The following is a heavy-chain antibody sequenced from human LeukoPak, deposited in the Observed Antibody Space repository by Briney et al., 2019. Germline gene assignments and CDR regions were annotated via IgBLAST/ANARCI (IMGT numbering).Heavy chain of an antibody. J-gene: IGHJ1*01. D-gene: IGHD2-2*01. V-gene: IGHV3-66*01. CDR2: LYSGDST. CDR3: ASDVGYCSSTSFYRYFQH. CDR1: GFTVSTNY. Sequence: GGSLRLSCAASGFTVSTNYMSWVRQAPGKGLEWVSLLYSGDSTYYADSVQGRFTISRDNSKNMLYLQMNSLRAEDTAIYYCASDVGYCSSTSFYRYFQHWRQGTLVTVSS.